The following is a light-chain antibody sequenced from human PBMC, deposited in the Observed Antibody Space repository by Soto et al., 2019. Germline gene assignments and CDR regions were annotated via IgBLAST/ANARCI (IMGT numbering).Light chain of an antibody. Sequence: ENVLTQSPGSLSLFPGERVTLSCRASQSVSSNSLAWYQQKPGQAPRLLIYGASSRATGIPDRFSGSGSGTDFTLTISRLEPEDIAVYYCQQYAGSATFGQGTKVEIK. V-gene: IGKV3-20*01. CDR2: GAS. CDR3: QQYAGSAT. CDR1: QSVSSNS. J-gene: IGKJ1*01.